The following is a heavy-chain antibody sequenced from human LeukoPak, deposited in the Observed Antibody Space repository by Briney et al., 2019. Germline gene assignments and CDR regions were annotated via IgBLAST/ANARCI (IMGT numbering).Heavy chain of an antibody. J-gene: IGHJ3*02. V-gene: IGHV3-20*04. Sequence: GGSLRLSCAASGFTFDDYGMSWVRQAPGKGLEWVSGINWNDGSTGYADSVKGRFTISRDNAKNSLYLQMNSLRAEDTALYYCARESGYCSGGSCYPDAFDIWGQGTMVTVSS. CDR1: GFTFDDYG. CDR3: ARESGYCSGGSCYPDAFDI. CDR2: INWNDGST. D-gene: IGHD2-15*01.